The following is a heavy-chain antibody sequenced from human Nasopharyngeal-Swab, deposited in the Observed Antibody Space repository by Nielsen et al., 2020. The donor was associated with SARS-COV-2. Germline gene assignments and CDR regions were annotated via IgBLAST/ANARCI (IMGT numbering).Heavy chain of an antibody. CDR2: IDYSGST. V-gene: IGHV4-59*13. D-gene: IGHD3-22*01. J-gene: IGHJ4*02. CDR1: GGSISSYY. CDR3: ARGSGYYDSSGYSDY. Sequence: SETLSLTCTVSGGSISSYYWSWIRQPPGKGLEWIGYIDYSGSTNYNHYLKSRVTISVDTSKNQFSLKLSSVTAADTDVYYCARGSGYYDSSGYSDYWDQGTLVTVSS.